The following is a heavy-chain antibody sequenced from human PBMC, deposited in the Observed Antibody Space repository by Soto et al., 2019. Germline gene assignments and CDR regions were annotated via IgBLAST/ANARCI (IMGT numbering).Heavy chain of an antibody. CDR3: ARGYSNGYLGNWFDP. Sequence: SETLSLTCTVSGGSISSSSYYWGWIRQPPGKGLEWIGSIYYSGSTYYNPSLKSRVTISVDTSKNQFSLKLNSVSAADTAVYYCARGYSNGYLGNWFDPWGQGTLVTVSS. CDR1: GGSISSSSYY. V-gene: IGHV4-39*07. D-gene: IGHD3-22*01. CDR2: IYYSGST. J-gene: IGHJ5*02.